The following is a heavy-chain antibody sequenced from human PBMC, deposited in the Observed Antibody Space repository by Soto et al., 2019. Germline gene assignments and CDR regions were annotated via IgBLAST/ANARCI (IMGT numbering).Heavy chain of an antibody. J-gene: IGHJ5*02. CDR3: ARYSSSGWFDP. V-gene: IGHV4-59*08. CDR1: GGSISSYY. D-gene: IGHD6-6*01. CDR2: SYYSGST. Sequence: PSXTLSLTCTVSGGSISSYYWSWIRQPPGKGLEWIGFSYYSGSTNYNPSLKSRVTILVDRSKNQFSLKLKSVTAADTAVYYCARYSSSGWFDPWGQGTLVTVSS.